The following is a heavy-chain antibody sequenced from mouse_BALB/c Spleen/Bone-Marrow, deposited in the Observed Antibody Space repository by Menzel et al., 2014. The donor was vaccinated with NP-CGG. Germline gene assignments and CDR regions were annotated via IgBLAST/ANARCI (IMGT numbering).Heavy chain of an antibody. CDR2: INPSSGNT. D-gene: IGHD4-1*01. CDR3: ARGKTGFYGMDY. Sequence: VQLQESGAELARPGASVKMSCKASGYTSTNYTMHWVKQRPGQGLEWIGYINPSSGNTNYNQKFKDTATLTADKSSSTAYMQLSSLTSADSAVYYCARGKTGFYGMDYWGQGASVTVSS. V-gene: IGHV1-4*01. CDR1: GYTSTNYT. J-gene: IGHJ4*01.